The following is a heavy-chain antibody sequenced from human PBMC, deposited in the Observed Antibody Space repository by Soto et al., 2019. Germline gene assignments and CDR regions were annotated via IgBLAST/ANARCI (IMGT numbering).Heavy chain of an antibody. J-gene: IGHJ5*02. V-gene: IGHV3-30*18. CDR1: GFTFSSYG. CDR2: ISYDGSNK. Sequence: PGGSLRLSCAASGFTFSSYGMHWVRQAPGKGLEWVAVISYDGSNKYYADSVKGRFTISRDNSKNTLYLQMNSLRAEDTAVYYCAKDRNIAAAGGVNWFDPWGQGTLVTVSS. D-gene: IGHD6-13*01. CDR3: AKDRNIAAAGGVNWFDP.